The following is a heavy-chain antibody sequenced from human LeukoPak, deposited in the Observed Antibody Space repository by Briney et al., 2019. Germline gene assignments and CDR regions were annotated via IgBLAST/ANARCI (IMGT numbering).Heavy chain of an antibody. CDR3: AKDGYSSSWYRDYYYYMDV. CDR1: GFTFSSYG. Sequence: GGSLRLSCAASGFTFSSYGMHWVRQAPGKGLEWVAFIRYDGSNKYYADSVKGRFTISRDNSKNTLYLQMNSLRAEDTAVYYCAKDGYSSSWYRDYYYYMDVWGKGTTVTVSS. J-gene: IGHJ6*03. V-gene: IGHV3-30*02. CDR2: IRYDGSNK. D-gene: IGHD6-13*01.